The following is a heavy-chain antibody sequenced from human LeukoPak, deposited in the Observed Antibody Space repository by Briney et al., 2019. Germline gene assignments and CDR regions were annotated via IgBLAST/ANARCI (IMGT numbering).Heavy chain of an antibody. CDR3: AREVNSSGYYSAFDI. D-gene: IGHD3-22*01. CDR1: GGSIRSSY. V-gene: IGHV4-30-4*08. J-gene: IGHJ3*02. CDR2: IYHSGST. Sequence: SETPSLTCTVSGGSIRSSYWSWIRQPPGKGLEWIGYIYHSGSTYYNPSLKSRVTISVDTSKNQFSLKLSSVTAADTAVYYCAREVNSSGYYSAFDIWGQGTMVTVSS.